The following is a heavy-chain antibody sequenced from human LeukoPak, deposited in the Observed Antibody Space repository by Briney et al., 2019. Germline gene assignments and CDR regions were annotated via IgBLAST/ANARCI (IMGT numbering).Heavy chain of an antibody. CDR1: GFTFNNYA. D-gene: IGHD1-14*01. V-gene: IGHV3-23*01. CDR3: AKVSGGGLYYDGMDV. Sequence: GGSLRLSCAASGFTFNNYAMNWVRQAPGKGLEWVSVISGSGGTTYYADSVKGRFTISRDSSKNTLYLQMNSLRAEDTAGYYCAKVSGGGLYYDGMDVWGQGTTVTVSS. CDR2: ISGSGGTT. J-gene: IGHJ6*02.